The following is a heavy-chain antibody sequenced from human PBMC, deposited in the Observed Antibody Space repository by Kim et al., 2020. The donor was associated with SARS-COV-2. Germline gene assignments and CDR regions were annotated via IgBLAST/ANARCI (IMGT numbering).Heavy chain of an antibody. CDR2: ISYDGSNK. CDR1: GFTFSSYA. CDR3: ARDGTGGSYSEYYFDY. D-gene: IGHD1-26*01. J-gene: IGHJ4*02. V-gene: IGHV3-30-3*01. Sequence: GGSLRLSCAASGFTFSSYAMHWVRQAPGKGLEWVAVISYDGSNKYYADSVKGRFTISRDNSKNTLYLQMNSLRAEDTAVYYCARDGTGGSYSEYYFDYWGQGTLVTVSS.